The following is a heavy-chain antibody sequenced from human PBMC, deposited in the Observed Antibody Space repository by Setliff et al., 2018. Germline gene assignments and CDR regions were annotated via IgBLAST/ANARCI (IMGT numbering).Heavy chain of an antibody. D-gene: IGHD3-10*01. CDR3: ARDSYAMVRGADSKRFDY. CDR2: ISGYDGNT. V-gene: IGHV1-18*01. J-gene: IGHJ4*02. CDR1: GYTFTTYG. Sequence: ASVKVSCKASGYTFTTYGISWVRQAPGQGLEWMGWISGYDGNTVYARKFQDRVTMTTDTSTTTAYMELRSLRSDDTAVYYCARDSYAMVRGADSKRFDYRGQGTLVTVS.